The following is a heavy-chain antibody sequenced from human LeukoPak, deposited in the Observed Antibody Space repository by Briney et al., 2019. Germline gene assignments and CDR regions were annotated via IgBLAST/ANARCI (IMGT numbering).Heavy chain of an antibody. D-gene: IGHD3-16*02. V-gene: IGHV3-23*01. Sequence: GGSLRLSCAASGFTFSSYAMSWVSHAPGKGLEWVSVISATAAYYADSVKGRFTISRDTSRNTLYLQMNSLRADDTAAYYCAKGQGSGSYPFDHWGQGTLVTVSS. CDR1: GFTFSSYA. CDR3: AKGQGSGSYPFDH. CDR2: ISATAA. J-gene: IGHJ5*02.